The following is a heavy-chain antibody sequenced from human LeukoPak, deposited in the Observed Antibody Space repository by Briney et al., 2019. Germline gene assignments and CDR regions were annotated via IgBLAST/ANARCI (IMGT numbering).Heavy chain of an antibody. J-gene: IGHJ4*02. Sequence: PLASVKVSCKASGYTFTGYYIHWVRQAPGQGLEWMGWINPNSGGTNYPQKFQGRVTMTRDTSISTAYMELSRLRSDDTAVYYCPRDEANYYGSGSYFDYWGQGTLVTVSS. D-gene: IGHD3-10*01. CDR2: INPNSGGT. CDR3: PRDEANYYGSGSYFDY. V-gene: IGHV1-2*02. CDR1: GYTFTGYY.